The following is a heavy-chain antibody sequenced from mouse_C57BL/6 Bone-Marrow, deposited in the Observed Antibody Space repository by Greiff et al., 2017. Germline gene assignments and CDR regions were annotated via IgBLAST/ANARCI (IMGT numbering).Heavy chain of an antibody. J-gene: IGHJ1*03. CDR2: ISDGGSYT. CDR1: GFTFSSYA. D-gene: IGHD4-1*01. V-gene: IGHV5-4*01. CDR3: ARDRWDYFDV. Sequence: EVKLVESGGGLVKPGGSLKLSCAASGFTFSSYAMSWVRQTPEKRLEWVATISDGGSYTYYPDNVKGRFTISRGKANNNLYLQMSHLKSEDTAMYYCARDRWDYFDVWGTGTTVTVSS.